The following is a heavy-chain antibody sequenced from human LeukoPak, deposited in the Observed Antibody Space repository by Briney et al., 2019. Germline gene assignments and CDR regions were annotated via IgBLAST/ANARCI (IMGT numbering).Heavy chain of an antibody. CDR3: ARGPSTGGLDY. CDR2: INPNNGGP. Sequence: ASVTVSCKPSGYTFSEYYIHWVRQAPGQGLEWTGWINPNNGGPNYAQNFQGRVTMTRDTSISTVYMELSSLRSDDTAVYYCARGPSTGGLDYWGQGTLVTVSS. D-gene: IGHD2-2*01. V-gene: IGHV1-2*02. CDR1: GYTFSEYY. J-gene: IGHJ4*02.